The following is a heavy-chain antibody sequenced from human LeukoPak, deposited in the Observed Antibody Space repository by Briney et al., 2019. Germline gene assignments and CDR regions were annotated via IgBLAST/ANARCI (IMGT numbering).Heavy chain of an antibody. CDR1: GFTFSSYG. CDR3: AKAYPPIVVVPAATTLGY. CDR2: IRYDGGNK. Sequence: GGPLRLSCAASGFTFSSYGMHWVRQAPGKGLEWVAFIRYDGGNKYYADSVKGRFTISRDNSKNTLYLQMNSLRAEDTAVYYCAKAYPPIVVVPAATTLGYWGQGTLVTVFS. D-gene: IGHD2-2*01. J-gene: IGHJ4*02. V-gene: IGHV3-30*02.